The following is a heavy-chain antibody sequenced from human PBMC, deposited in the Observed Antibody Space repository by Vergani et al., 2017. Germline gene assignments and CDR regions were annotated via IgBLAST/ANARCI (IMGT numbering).Heavy chain of an antibody. J-gene: IGHJ4*02. CDR2: ISARYPST. CDR3: ARRSYDTTPDVQGGYDY. D-gene: IGHD3-22*01. V-gene: IGHV3-23*04. Sequence: EVQPVESGGGVIQPGGSVRLSCAASGFTFSACPMTWVRQAPGKGLEWVSAISARYPSTYYADSVKGRFTISRGNSKNMLYLQINSLRAEDTDVYYCARRSYDTTPDVQGGYDYGGQGTLVSGSS. CDR1: GFTFSACP.